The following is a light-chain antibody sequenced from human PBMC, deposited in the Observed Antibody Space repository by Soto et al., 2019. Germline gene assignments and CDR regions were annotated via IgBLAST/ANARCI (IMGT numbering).Light chain of an antibody. Sequence: QSVLNQPPSASGTPGQTVTISCSGSSSNIGSAYIYWYQHLPGTAPKLLIYRNNQRPSGVPDRFSASKSGTSASLAISGLRSGDDADYYCAAWDDSLVVFGGGTKVTVL. V-gene: IGLV1-47*01. J-gene: IGLJ2*01. CDR2: RNN. CDR1: SSNIGSAY. CDR3: AAWDDSLVV.